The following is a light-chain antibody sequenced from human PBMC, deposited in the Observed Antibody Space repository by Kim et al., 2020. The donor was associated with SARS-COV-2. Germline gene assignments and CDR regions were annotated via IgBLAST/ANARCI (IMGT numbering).Light chain of an antibody. Sequence: GQSLTVSCTGSSNDVGAYNLVSWYQQHPGKAPKVIIYEVTKRPSGVSNRFSDSKSGNTASLTISGLQAEDEADYYCCSYAGLGTGVFGTGTKVTVL. CDR2: EVT. CDR3: CSYAGLGTGV. CDR1: SNDVGAYNL. J-gene: IGLJ1*01. V-gene: IGLV2-23*02.